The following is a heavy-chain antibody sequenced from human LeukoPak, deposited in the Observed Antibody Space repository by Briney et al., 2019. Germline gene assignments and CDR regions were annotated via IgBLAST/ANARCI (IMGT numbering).Heavy chain of an antibody. J-gene: IGHJ4*02. Sequence: LETLSLTCAVYGGSFSGYYWSWIRQPPGKGLEWIGEINHSGSTNYNPSLKSRVTISVDTSKNQFSLKLSSVTAADTAVYYCAREHGSGSVFDYWGQGTLVTVSS. CDR1: GGSFSGYY. D-gene: IGHD3-10*01. V-gene: IGHV4-34*01. CDR3: AREHGSGSVFDY. CDR2: INHSGST.